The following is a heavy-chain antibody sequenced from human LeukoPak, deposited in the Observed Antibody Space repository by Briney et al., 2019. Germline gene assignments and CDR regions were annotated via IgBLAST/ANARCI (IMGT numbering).Heavy chain of an antibody. V-gene: IGHV3-15*01. J-gene: IGHJ4*02. CDR2: IKSKTDDGTT. CDR3: TTEASYYYGSGSYYPDFDY. CDR1: GFTFSNAW. D-gene: IGHD3-10*01. Sequence: GGSLRLSCAASGFTFSNAWMSWVRQAPGKGLEWVGRIKSKTDDGTTDYAAAVKGRFTISRDDSKNTLYLQMNSLKTEDTAVYYCTTEASYYYGSGSYYPDFDYWGQGTLVTVSS.